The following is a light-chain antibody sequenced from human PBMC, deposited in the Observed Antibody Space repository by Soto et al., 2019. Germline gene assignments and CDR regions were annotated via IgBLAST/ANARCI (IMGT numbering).Light chain of an antibody. CDR2: GAS. CDR3: QHYGNSPFT. J-gene: IGKJ3*01. Sequence: DIVMTQSPDSLAVSLGERATINCKSSQSVLYSSNNKNYLAWYQQKPGQAPRLLIYGASSRATGIPDRFSGSGSGTDFTLTISRLEPEDFAVYYCQHYGNSPFTFGPGTKVDIK. CDR1: QSVLYSSNNKNY. V-gene: IGKV4-1*01.